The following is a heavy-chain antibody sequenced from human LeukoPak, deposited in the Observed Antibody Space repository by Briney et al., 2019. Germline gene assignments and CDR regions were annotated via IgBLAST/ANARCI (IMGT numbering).Heavy chain of an antibody. CDR1: GFTFSSYE. J-gene: IGHJ6*02. CDR2: ISSSGSTI. CDR3: ARGGCSSTSCRYYYYYGMDV. Sequence: PGGSLRLSCAASGFTFSSYEMNWVRQAPGKGREGGSYISSSGSTIFYADSVEGRFTISRDNAKNSLYLQMNRLRAEDTAVYYCARGGCSSTSCRYYYYYGMDVWGQGTTVTVSS. D-gene: IGHD2-2*01. V-gene: IGHV3-48*03.